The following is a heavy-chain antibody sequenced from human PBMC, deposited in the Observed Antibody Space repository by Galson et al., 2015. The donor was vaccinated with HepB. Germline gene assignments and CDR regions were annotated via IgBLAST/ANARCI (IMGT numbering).Heavy chain of an antibody. Sequence: SLRLSCAASGFTFSSYAMHWVRQAPGKGLEWVAVISYDGSNKYYADSVKGRFTISRDNSKNTLYLQMNSLRAEDTAVYYCARVGGAVAAYYYYGMDVWGQGTTVTVSS. CDR2: ISYDGSNK. D-gene: IGHD6-19*01. V-gene: IGHV3-30*04. CDR3: ARVGGAVAAYYYYGMDV. CDR1: GFTFSSYA. J-gene: IGHJ6*02.